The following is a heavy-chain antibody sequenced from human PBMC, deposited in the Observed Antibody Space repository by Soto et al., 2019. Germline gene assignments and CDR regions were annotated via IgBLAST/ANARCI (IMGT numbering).Heavy chain of an antibody. CDR3: ARGLVLEYFQH. CDR2: IYYSGST. D-gene: IGHD6-19*01. J-gene: IGHJ1*01. Sequence: SETLSLTCTVSGGSISSSSYYRGWIRQPPGKGLEWIGSIYYSGSTYYNPSLKSRVTISVDTSKNQFSLKLSSVTAADTAVYYCARGLVLEYFQHWGQGTLVTVSS. V-gene: IGHV4-39*01. CDR1: GGSISSSSYY.